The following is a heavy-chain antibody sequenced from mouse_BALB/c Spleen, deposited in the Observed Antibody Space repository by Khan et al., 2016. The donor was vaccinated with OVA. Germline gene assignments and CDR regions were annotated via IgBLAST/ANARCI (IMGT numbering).Heavy chain of an antibody. J-gene: IGHJ4*01. CDR3: ARRTTEYALDY. Sequence: VQLQESGAELARPGASVKMSCKASGYTFTSHTMHWVKQRPGQGLEWIGYINPRSDYTQYNQKFNDKATLTADISSSTAYMQLSSLTSEDSAVYYCARRTTEYALDYGGQGTSVTVSS. V-gene: IGHV1-4*01. CDR1: GYTFTSHT. D-gene: IGHD2-14*01. CDR2: INPRSDYT.